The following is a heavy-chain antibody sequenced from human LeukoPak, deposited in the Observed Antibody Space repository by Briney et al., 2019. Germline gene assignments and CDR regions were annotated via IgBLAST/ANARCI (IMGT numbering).Heavy chain of an antibody. Sequence: GGSLRLSCAASGFTFSSYAMSWVHQAPGKGLEWVSAISGSGGSTYYADSVKGRFTISRDNSKNTLYLQMGSLRAEDMAVYYCARGGRFHAFDIWGQGTMVTVSS. CDR1: GFTFSSYA. D-gene: IGHD3-3*01. CDR2: ISGSGGST. V-gene: IGHV3-23*01. J-gene: IGHJ3*02. CDR3: ARGGRFHAFDI.